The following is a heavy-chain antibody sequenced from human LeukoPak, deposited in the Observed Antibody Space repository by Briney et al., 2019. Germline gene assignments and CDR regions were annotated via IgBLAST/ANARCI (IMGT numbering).Heavy chain of an antibody. CDR3: ANLIVGATGDAFDI. CDR2: ISSDGSRK. J-gene: IGHJ3*02. CDR1: GFTFSNHG. V-gene: IGHV3-30*18. Sequence: PGGSLRLSCAPSGFTFSNHGMHWVRQAPGKGLEWVAIISSDGSRKYYAHSVEGRFTISRDNSKNTLYLQMNSLRAEDTAVYYCANLIVGATGDAFDIWGQGTMVTVSS. D-gene: IGHD1-26*01.